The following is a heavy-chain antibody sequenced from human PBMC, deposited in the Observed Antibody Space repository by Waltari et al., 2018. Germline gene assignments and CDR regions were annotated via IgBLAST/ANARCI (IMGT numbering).Heavy chain of an antibody. D-gene: IGHD3-10*01. Sequence: EVQLVQSGAEVKKPGESLKISCKGSGYSFTSYWIGWVRQMPGNGLAWMGIIYPGDSDTSDSPSFQGQVTSAADKSISTAYLQWSSLKASDTAMYYCARRSGYSFTSDGMDVWGQGTTVTVSS. CDR1: GYSFTSYW. CDR2: IYPGDSDT. J-gene: IGHJ6*02. CDR3: ARRSGYSFTSDGMDV. V-gene: IGHV5-51*03.